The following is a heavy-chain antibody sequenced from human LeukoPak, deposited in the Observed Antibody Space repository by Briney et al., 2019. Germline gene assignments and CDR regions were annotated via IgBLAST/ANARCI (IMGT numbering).Heavy chain of an antibody. CDR3: ARTPIRYCSGGSCYWYGMDV. J-gene: IGHJ6*02. CDR2: ISSNGGST. D-gene: IGHD2-15*01. Sequence: GSLRLSCSASGFTFSSYAMHWVRQAPGKGLEYVSAISSNGGSTYYADSVKGRFTISRDNSKNTLYLQMNSLRAEDTAVYYCARTPIRYCSGGSCYWYGMDVWGQGTTVTVSS. CDR1: GFTFSSYA. V-gene: IGHV3-64*04.